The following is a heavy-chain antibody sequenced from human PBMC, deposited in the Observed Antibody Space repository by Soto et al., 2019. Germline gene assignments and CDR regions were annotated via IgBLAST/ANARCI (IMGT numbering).Heavy chain of an antibody. Sequence: GESLKISCKGSGYSFTSYWISWVRQMPGKGLEWMGRIDPSDSYTNYSPSFQGHVTISADKSISTAYLQWSSLKASDPAMYYCASSPPRRITMVRGVIYYGMDVWGQGTTVTVSS. J-gene: IGHJ6*02. V-gene: IGHV5-10-1*01. D-gene: IGHD3-10*01. CDR1: GYSFTSYW. CDR3: ASSPPRRITMVRGVIYYGMDV. CDR2: IDPSDSYT.